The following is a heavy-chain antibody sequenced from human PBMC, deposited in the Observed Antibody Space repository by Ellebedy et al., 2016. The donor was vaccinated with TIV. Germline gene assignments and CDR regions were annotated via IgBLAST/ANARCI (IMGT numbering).Heavy chain of an antibody. D-gene: IGHD3-22*01. Sequence: AASVKVSCKASGYTFSRYDINWVRQAPGQGLEWKGGIVPMLVTANYAQKFQGRVTNTADKSTTTAYMELNSLRSEDTAEYYCARQGVLMRGTSGYDAFDIWGQGTMVTVSS. CDR3: ARQGVLMRGTSGYDAFDI. CDR1: GYTFSRYD. J-gene: IGHJ3*02. V-gene: IGHV1-69*06. CDR2: IVPMLVTA.